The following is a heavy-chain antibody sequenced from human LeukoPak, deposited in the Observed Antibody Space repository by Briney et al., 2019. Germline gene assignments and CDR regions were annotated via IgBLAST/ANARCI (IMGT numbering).Heavy chain of an antibody. D-gene: IGHD1-14*01. Sequence: SGGSLRLSCAASGFTFSDYYMSWVRQAPGKGLEWVSAVSGSGGRTYYADSVKGRFTISSDNSKNTLYLQMNSLRAEDTAVYYCAKSGLTRFDYWGQGTLVTVSS. V-gene: IGHV3-23*01. CDR1: GFTFSDYY. J-gene: IGHJ4*02. CDR2: VSGSGGRT. CDR3: AKSGLTRFDY.